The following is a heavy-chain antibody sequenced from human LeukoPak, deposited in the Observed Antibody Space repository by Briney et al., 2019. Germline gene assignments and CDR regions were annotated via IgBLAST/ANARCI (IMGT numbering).Heavy chain of an antibody. CDR3: VRALSTVATWLYL. V-gene: IGHV1-2*02. Sequence: ASVKVSCKASGYTFTGYYIDWVRQAPGQGLEWMGWINSDSGGTNYAQKFQGRVTMTRDTSTSTAYMELSRLRSDDTAVYYCVRALSTVATWLYLWGRGTLVTVSS. CDR1: GYTFTGYY. D-gene: IGHD4-17*01. J-gene: IGHJ2*01. CDR2: INSDSGGT.